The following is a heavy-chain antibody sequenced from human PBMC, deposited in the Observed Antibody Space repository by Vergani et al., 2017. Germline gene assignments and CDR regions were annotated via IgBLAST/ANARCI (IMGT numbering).Heavy chain of an antibody. J-gene: IGHJ4*02. V-gene: IGHV4-31*03. Sequence: QVQLQESGPGLVKPSQTLSLTCTVSGGSISSGGYYWSWIRQPPGKGLEWIGYIYYSGRTYYNQSLKSRVTISVDKSKNQFSLKLSSVTAADTAVYYCGGQIDRSITMVRGVINYWGQGTLVTVSS. CDR3: GGQIDRSITMVRGVINY. CDR2: IYYSGRT. D-gene: IGHD3-10*01. CDR1: GGSISSGGYY.